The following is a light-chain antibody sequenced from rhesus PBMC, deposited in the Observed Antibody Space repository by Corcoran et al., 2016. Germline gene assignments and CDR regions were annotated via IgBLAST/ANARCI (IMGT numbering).Light chain of an antibody. CDR2: EVT. CDR3: YSYSTGSTYI. Sequence: QSAPTQPPSASGSPGQSVTISCTGTNSDVGGYNYVSWYQQHPGKAPKLMIYEVTKRPSGVSDRFSGSKSGNTASLTISGLQAEDEGDYYCYSYSTGSTYIFGDGTRLTVL. CDR1: NSDVGGYNY. V-gene: IGLV2S7*01. J-gene: IGLJ1*01.